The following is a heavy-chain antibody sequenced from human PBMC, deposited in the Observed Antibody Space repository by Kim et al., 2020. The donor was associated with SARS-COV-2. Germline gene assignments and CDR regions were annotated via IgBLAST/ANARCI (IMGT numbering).Heavy chain of an antibody. V-gene: IGHV5-51*01. CDR3: ARQGCTTTSCHTIDY. CDR1: RLYFTTTR. Sequence: GESLKISCKGSRLYFTTTRIALVRQIPAKGLESIVIIYPVHSENRSRPSLHGQVTIAVATSISTAFFQWSSLETSDTAVYYCARQGCTTTSCHTIDYWGKETLLPVS. CDR2: IYPVHSEN. J-gene: IGHJ4*02. D-gene: IGHD2-2*02.